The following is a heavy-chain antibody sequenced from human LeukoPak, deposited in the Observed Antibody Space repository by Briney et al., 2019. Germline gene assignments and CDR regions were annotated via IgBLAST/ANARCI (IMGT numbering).Heavy chain of an antibody. J-gene: IGHJ6*03. CDR1: GFTFSSFA. Sequence: PGGSLRLSCAASGFTFSSFALSWVRQAPGKGLEWVSSISADGRATNYADSPNGRFTISRDNSKNMLYLQMSSLRADDTAVYYCAKTAAKNAYYYYYMDVWGRGTTVSVSS. V-gene: IGHV3-23*01. CDR2: ISADGRAT. D-gene: IGHD6-13*01. CDR3: AKTAAKNAYYYYYMDV.